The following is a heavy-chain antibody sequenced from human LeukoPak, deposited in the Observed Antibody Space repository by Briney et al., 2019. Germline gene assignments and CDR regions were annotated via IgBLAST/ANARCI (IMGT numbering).Heavy chain of an antibody. V-gene: IGHV3-30*18. J-gene: IGHJ4*02. Sequence: SGGSLRLSCAASGFTFSSYGMRWVRQAPGKGLEWVAVISYDGSNKYYADSVKGRFTISRDNSKNTLYLQMNSLRAEDTAVYYCAKDTTSSGWYPHYYFDYWGQGTLVTVSS. CDR1: GFTFSSYG. CDR3: AKDTTSSGWYPHYYFDY. CDR2: ISYDGSNK. D-gene: IGHD6-19*01.